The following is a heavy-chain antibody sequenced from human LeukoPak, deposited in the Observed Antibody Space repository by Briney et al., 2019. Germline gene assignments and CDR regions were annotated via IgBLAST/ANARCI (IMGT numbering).Heavy chain of an antibody. D-gene: IGHD2-21*01. V-gene: IGHV4-59*12. CDR3: ARIVVVAYYYYGMDV. J-gene: IGHJ6*02. CDR2: IYYSGST. CDR1: GGSISSYY. Sequence: SETLSLTCTVSGGSISSYYWSWIRQPPGKGLEWIGYIYYSGSTNYNPSLKSRVTISVDTSKNQFSLKLSSVTAADTAVYYCARIVVVAYYYYGMDVWGQGTTVTVSS.